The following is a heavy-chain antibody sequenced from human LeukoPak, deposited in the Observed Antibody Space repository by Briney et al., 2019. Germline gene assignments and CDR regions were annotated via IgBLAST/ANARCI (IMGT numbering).Heavy chain of an antibody. Sequence: ASVKVSCKASGYTFTSYYMHWVRQAPGQGLEWMGIINPSGGSTSYAQKFQGRVTMTRDTSTSTVYMELSSLRSDDTAVYYCARDRQGVVVPAALDYWGQGTLVTVSS. V-gene: IGHV1-46*01. CDR1: GYTFTSYY. D-gene: IGHD2-2*01. J-gene: IGHJ4*02. CDR2: INPSGGST. CDR3: ARDRQGVVVPAALDY.